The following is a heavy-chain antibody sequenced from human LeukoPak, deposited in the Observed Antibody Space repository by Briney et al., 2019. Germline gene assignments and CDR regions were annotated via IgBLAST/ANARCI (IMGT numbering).Heavy chain of an antibody. CDR1: GFTFSDYY. CDR3: ARDLMLPVAY. J-gene: IGHJ4*02. D-gene: IGHD2-8*01. CDR2: ISSSSSYI. Sequence: GGSLRLSCAASGFTFSDYYMSWIRQAPGKGLEWVSSISSSSSYIYYADSVKGRFTISRDNAKNSLFLQMNSLRAEDTAVYYCARDLMLPVAYWGQGTLVTVSS. V-gene: IGHV3-11*06.